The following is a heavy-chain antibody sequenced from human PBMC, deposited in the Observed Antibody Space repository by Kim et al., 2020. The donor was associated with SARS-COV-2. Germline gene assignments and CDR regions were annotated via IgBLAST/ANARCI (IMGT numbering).Heavy chain of an antibody. CDR2: IKSKTDGGTT. V-gene: IGHV3-15*01. D-gene: IGHD3-22*01. CDR1: GFTFNNAR. Sequence: GGSLRLSCAASGFTFNNARMIWVRQAPGKGLEWVGRIKSKTDGGTTDYAAPVKGRFTISRDDLRNILFLQMDSLKTEDTAVYYCATSGNGYYNDYWGQGT. CDR3: ATSGNGYYNDY. J-gene: IGHJ4*02.